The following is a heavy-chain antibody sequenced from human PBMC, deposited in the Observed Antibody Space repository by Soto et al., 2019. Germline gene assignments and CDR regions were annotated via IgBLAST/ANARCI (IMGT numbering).Heavy chain of an antibody. CDR2: ISSSGSTI. D-gene: IGHD3-10*01. V-gene: IGHV3-11*01. J-gene: IGHJ6*02. CDR3: ALPMVRGVRTRGMDV. Sequence: PGGSLRLSCAASGFTFSDYYMSWIRQAPGKGLEWVSYISSSGSTIYYADSVKGRFTISGDNAKNSLYLQMNSLRAEDTAVYYCALPMVRGVRTRGMDVWGQGTTVTV. CDR1: GFTFSDYY.